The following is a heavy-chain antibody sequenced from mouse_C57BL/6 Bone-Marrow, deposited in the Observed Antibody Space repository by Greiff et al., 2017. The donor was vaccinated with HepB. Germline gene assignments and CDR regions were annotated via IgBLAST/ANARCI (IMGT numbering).Heavy chain of an antibody. J-gene: IGHJ1*03. CDR2: ISNGGGST. D-gene: IGHD2-2*01. Sequence: EVMLVESGGGLVQPGGSLKLSCAVSGFTFSDYYMYWVRQTPEKRLEWVAYISNGGGSTYYPDTVKGRFTISRDNAKNTLYLQMSRLKSEDTAMYYCARQGRGYYWYFDVWGTGTTVTVSS. V-gene: IGHV5-12*01. CDR1: GFTFSDYY. CDR3: ARQGRGYYWYFDV.